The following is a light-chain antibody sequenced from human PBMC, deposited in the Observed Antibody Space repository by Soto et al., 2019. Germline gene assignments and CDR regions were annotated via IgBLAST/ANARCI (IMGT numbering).Light chain of an antibody. CDR2: GAS. CDR3: QQFGSSPPT. J-gene: IGKJ1*01. V-gene: IGKV3-20*01. Sequence: EIVMTQSPATLSVSPGESATLSCRASQRISTNLAWYQHKRGQAPRLLMYGASSRAAGIPDRFSGRGSGTDFTLTISRLEPEDFAVYYCQQFGSSPPTFGQGTKVDIK. CDR1: QRISTN.